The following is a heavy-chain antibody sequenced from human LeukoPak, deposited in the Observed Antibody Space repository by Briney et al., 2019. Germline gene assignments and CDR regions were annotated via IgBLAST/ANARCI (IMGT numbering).Heavy chain of an antibody. CDR2: ISPYNFNT. V-gene: IGHV1-18*01. J-gene: IGHJ3*02. Sequence: GASVTVSCKTSGYTYTSYGISWVRQAPGQGLEWMGWISPYNFNTNYAQKLQGRVTMTTDTSTTTAYMELRSLRADDTAVYYCARDGGFGDYLIIWGQGTMVTVSS. D-gene: IGHD4-17*01. CDR3: ARDGGFGDYLII. CDR1: GYTYTSYG.